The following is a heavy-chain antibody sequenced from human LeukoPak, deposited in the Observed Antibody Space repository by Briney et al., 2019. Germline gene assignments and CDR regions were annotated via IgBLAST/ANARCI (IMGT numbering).Heavy chain of an antibody. Sequence: PSETLSLTCTVSGCSISSSSYYWGWIRQPPGKGLEWIGSIYYSGSTYYNPSLKSRVTISVDTSKNQFSLKLSSVTAADTAVYYCARHPGCSYAYVDYWGQGTLVTVSS. CDR3: ARHPGCSYAYVDY. CDR2: IYYSGST. CDR1: GCSISSSSYY. V-gene: IGHV4-39*07. J-gene: IGHJ4*02. D-gene: IGHD5-18*01.